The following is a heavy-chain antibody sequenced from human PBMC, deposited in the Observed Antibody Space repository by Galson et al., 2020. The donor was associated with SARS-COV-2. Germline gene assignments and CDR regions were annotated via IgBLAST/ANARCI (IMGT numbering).Heavy chain of an antibody. J-gene: IGHJ4*02. Sequence: SETLSLTCTVSGYSISRGYSWGWIRQPPGKGLEWIGRIYHSGSTYYNPSLKSRVTISADTSKNQFSLKLSSVTAADTAVYYCAAGYSSSWYFYWGQGTLVTVSS. CDR1: GYSISRGYS. V-gene: IGHV4-38-2*02. CDR3: AAGYSSSWYFY. CDR2: IYHSGST. D-gene: IGHD6-13*01.